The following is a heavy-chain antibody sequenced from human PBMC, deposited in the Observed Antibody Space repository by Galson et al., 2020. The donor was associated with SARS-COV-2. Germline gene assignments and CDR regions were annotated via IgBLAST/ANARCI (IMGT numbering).Heavy chain of an antibody. CDR1: GFTFSSYW. CDR2: IKQDGSET. V-gene: IGHV3-7*02. D-gene: IGHD2-15*01. J-gene: IGHJ4*02. Sequence: GSLRLSCEGSGFTFSSYWMSWVRQAPGKGLEWLANIKQDGSETYYVDSVRGRFTISRDNAKNSVFLQISRLRVEDTAVYYCAKTISATPGDYWGQGTLVTVSS. CDR3: AKTISATPGDY.